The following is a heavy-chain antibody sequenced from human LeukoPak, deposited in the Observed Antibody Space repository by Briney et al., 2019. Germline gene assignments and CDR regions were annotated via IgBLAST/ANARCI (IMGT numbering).Heavy chain of an antibody. CDR1: GGSISSYY. CDR2: IYTSGST. Sequence: SETLSLTCTVSGGSISSYYWSWIRQPAGKGLEWIGRIYTSGSTNYNPSLKSRVTMSVDTSKNQFSLKLSSVTAADTAVYYCAHDGGDYDQSHSYAFDIWGQGTMVTVSS. CDR3: AHDGGDYDQSHSYAFDI. J-gene: IGHJ3*02. V-gene: IGHV4-4*07. D-gene: IGHD3-3*01.